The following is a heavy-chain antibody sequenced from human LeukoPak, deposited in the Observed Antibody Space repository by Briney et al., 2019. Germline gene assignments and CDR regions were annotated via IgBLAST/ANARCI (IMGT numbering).Heavy chain of an antibody. CDR3: ATPLRDGYNDFDY. J-gene: IGHJ4*02. CDR1: GYTFTGYY. V-gene: IGHV1-2*02. CDR2: INPNRGGT. D-gene: IGHD5-24*01. Sequence: ASVKVSCKASGYTFTGYYMHWVRQAPGQGLEWMGWINPNRGGTNYAQKFQGRVTMTRDTSVSTAYMELSRLRSDDTAVYYCATPLRDGYNDFDYWGQGTLVTVSS.